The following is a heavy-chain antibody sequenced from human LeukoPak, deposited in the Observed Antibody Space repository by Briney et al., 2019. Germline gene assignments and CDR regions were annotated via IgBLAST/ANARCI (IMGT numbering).Heavy chain of an antibody. D-gene: IGHD7-27*01. CDR2: IIPILGIA. CDR3: ARVGWGDAFDI. J-gene: IGHJ3*02. V-gene: IGHV1-69*04. Sequence: ASVKLSCKASGGTFSSYAISWVRQAPGQGLEWMGRIIPILGIANYAQTFQGRVTITADKSTSTAYMELSSLRSEDTAVYYCARVGWGDAFDIWGQGTMLTVSS. CDR1: GGTFSSYA.